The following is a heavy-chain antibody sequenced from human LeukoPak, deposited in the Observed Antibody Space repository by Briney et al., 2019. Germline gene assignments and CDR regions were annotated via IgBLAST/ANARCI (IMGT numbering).Heavy chain of an antibody. CDR3: AREVSNSDYNDYGWFDP. D-gene: IGHD4-17*01. Sequence: SETLSLNCVVCGGSFSDYYWSWIRQPPGKGLEWIGEINHSGTTNYNPSLESRVTISVETSKNQFSLKLSSVTAADTAVYYCAREVSNSDYNDYGWFDPWGQGTLVTVSS. CDR1: GGSFSDYY. J-gene: IGHJ5*02. CDR2: INHSGTT. V-gene: IGHV4-34*01.